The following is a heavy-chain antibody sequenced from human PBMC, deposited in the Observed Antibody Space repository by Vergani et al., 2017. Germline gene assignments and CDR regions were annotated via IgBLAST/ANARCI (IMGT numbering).Heavy chain of an antibody. CDR1: GFTVSSYY. CDR3: ARGLRYGMAV. CDR2: INPSGGIT. D-gene: IGHD3-16*01. Sequence: VQLVESGGGLVQPGGSLRLSCAASGFTVSSYYMHWVRQAPGQGLEWVGMINPSGGITSYAQKFQGRVTMTRDTSTSTVYMELSSLRSEDTAVYYCARGLRYGMAVWGQGTTVTVSS. V-gene: IGHV1-46*03. J-gene: IGHJ6*02.